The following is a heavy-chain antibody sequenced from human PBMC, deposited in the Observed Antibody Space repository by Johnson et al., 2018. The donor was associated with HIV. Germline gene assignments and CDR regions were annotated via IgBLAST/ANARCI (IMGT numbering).Heavy chain of an antibody. CDR1: GFTFDDYG. J-gene: IGHJ3*01. CDR3: ARGGFTMIVVAY. D-gene: IGHD3-22*01. V-gene: IGHV3-20*04. Sequence: VQLLESGGGVVRPGGSLRLSCAASGFTFDDYGMSWVRQAPGKGLEWVSGINWNGGRTGYTDSVNGRFTISRDNAKNSLYLHMNSLRAEDTAFYYCARGGFTMIVVAYWGQGTMVTVSS. CDR2: INWNGGRT.